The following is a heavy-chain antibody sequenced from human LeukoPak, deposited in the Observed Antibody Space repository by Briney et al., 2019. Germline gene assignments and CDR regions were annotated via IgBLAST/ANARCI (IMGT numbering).Heavy chain of an antibody. V-gene: IGHV5-51*01. CDR3: ARHQYSTTRYSSGLDV. J-gene: IGHJ6*02. Sequence: GESLKISCEASGYSFTTYWIGWVRQMPGKGLEWMGIIDPRGSDTRYSPSFQGRVTISADKSVSTAYLQWSSLKASDTAMYYCARHQYSTTRYSSGLDVWGQGTTVTVSS. CDR2: IDPRGSDT. D-gene: IGHD6-13*01. CDR1: GYSFTTYW.